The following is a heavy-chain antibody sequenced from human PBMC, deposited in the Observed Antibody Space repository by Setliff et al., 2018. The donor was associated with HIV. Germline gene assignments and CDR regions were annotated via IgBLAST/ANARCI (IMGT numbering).Heavy chain of an antibody. D-gene: IGHD3-22*01. CDR1: GGSISSSSYY. Sequence: SETLSLTCTVSGGSISSSSYYWGWIRQAPGKGLEWIGRIYTSGSTNYNPSLKSRVTISVDTSKNQFSLKLSSVTAADTAVYYCARGGDYYYDSSGYFDYWGQGTLVTVSS. J-gene: IGHJ4*02. CDR2: IYTSGST. CDR3: ARGGDYYYDSSGYFDY. V-gene: IGHV4-39*07.